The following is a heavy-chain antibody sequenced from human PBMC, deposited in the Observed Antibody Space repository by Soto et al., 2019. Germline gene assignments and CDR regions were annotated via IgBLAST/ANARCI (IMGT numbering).Heavy chain of an antibody. CDR2: ISWNIGSI. CDR3: AKGVAAWGYFDY. CDR1: GFTFDDYA. V-gene: IGHV3-9*01. Sequence: EVQLVESGGGLVQPGRSLRLSCAASGFTFDDYAMHWVRQAPGKGLEWVSGISWNIGSIGYADSVKGRFTISRDNAKNSLYLQMNSLRAEDTALYYCAKGVAAWGYFDYWGQGTLVTVSS. J-gene: IGHJ4*02. D-gene: IGHD2-15*01.